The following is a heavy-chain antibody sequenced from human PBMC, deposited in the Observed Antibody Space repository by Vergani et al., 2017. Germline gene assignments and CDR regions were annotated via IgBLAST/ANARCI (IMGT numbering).Heavy chain of an antibody. CDR3: ARRPYYYDSSGYRDYFDY. V-gene: IGHV5-51*01. CDR2: IYPGDSDT. J-gene: IGHJ4*02. CDR1: GYSFTSYW. Sequence: EVQLVQSGAEVKTPGESLKISCKGSGYSFTSYWIGWVRQMPGKGLEWMGIIYPGDSDTRYSPSFQGQVTISADKSISTAYLQWSSLKASDTAMYYCARRPYYYDSSGYRDYFDYWGQGTLVTVSS. D-gene: IGHD3-22*01.